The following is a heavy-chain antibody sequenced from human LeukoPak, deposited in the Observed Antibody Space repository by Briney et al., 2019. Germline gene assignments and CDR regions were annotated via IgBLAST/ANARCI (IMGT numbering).Heavy chain of an antibody. J-gene: IGHJ4*02. D-gene: IGHD1-26*01. CDR3: ASSGSYRFDY. CDR2: ITASGTAM. V-gene: IGHV3-48*02. CDR1: GFTFSSYS. Sequence: GGSLRLTCAASGFTFSSYSMNWVRQAPGKGLEWVSHITASGTAMFYADSVKGRFTISRDNAKNSLYLQMNSLRDEDTAVYYCASSGSYRFDYWGQGTLVTVSS.